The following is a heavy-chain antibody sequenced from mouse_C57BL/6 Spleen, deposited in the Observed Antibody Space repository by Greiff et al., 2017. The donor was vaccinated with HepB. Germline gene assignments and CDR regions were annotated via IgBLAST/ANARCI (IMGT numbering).Heavy chain of an antibody. J-gene: IGHJ2*01. CDR1: GYTFTSYW. CDR3: ARTRGNYFDY. V-gene: IGHV1-52*01. CDR2: IDPSDSET. Sequence: HLHHPFSYLFIPFSSVNLSCKASGYTFTSYWMHWVKHRPIQGLEWIGNIDPSDSETHYNQKFKDKATLTVDKSSSTAYMQLSSLTSEDSAVYYCARTRGNYFDYWGQGTTLTVSS.